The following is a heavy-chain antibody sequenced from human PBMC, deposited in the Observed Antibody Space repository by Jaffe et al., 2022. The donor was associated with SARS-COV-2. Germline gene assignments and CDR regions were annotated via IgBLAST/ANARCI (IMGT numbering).Heavy chain of an antibody. CDR1: GFTFSSYG. D-gene: IGHD2-2*01. V-gene: IGHV3-33*01. J-gene: IGHJ6*02. Sequence: QVQLVESGGGVVQPGRSLRLSCAASGFTFSSYGMHWVRQAPGKGLEWVAVIWYDGSNKYYADSVKGRFTISRDNSKNTLYLQMNSLRAEDTAVYYCARDRIFLGVVVPAAIYGMDVWGQGTTVTVSS. CDR2: IWYDGSNK. CDR3: ARDRIFLGVVVPAAIYGMDV.